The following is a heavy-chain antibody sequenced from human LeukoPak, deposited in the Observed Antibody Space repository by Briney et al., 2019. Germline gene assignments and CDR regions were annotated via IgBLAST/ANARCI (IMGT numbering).Heavy chain of an antibody. V-gene: IGHV3-7*03. D-gene: IGHD3-22*01. CDR2: IKGDGSYK. Sequence: VXQAPGXXLEWVANIKGDGSYKYYVDSVKGRFTISRDNAKSSVYLQMNTLRAEDTAVYYCATSADSSGNDWGQGTLVTVSS. J-gene: IGHJ4*02. CDR3: ATSADSSGND.